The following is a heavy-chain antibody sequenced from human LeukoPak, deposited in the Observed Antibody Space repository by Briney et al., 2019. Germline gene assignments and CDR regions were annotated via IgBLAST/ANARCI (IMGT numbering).Heavy chain of an antibody. CDR1: AYSFTGYY. V-gene: IGHV1-2*02. D-gene: IGHD6-19*01. CDR2: INPDTGVT. CDR3: AKDSGQWLVRHDAFDL. J-gene: IGHJ3*01. Sequence: GASVNVSCKASAYSFTGYYIHWVRQAAGQGLEWMGWINPDTGVTKFAQKFQGRVTMTRDTSISTAYMELIRLRPDDTAMYYCAKDSGQWLVRHDAFDLWGRGTMVTVSS.